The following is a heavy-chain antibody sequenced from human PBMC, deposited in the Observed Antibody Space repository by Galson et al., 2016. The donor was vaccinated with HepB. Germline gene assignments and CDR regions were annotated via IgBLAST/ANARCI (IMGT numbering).Heavy chain of an antibody. CDR2: IIPAFGTI. J-gene: IGHJ6*02. CDR1: GYKFTSFG. V-gene: IGHV1-69*13. D-gene: IGHD4-23*01. Sequence: SVKVSCKASGYKFTSFGINWVRQVPGQGLEWMGGIIPAFGTINYAQKFQGRVTITADESTSTANMELSSLTSEDKAVYYCAKGRTASGGNGNYYYYGMDVWGQGTTVTVSS. CDR3: AKGRTASGGNGNYYYYGMDV.